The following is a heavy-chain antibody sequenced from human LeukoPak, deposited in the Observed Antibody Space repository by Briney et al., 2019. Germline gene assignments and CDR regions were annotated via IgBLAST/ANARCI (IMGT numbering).Heavy chain of an antibody. CDR3: ARLRLGYYYMDV. CDR1: GGSISSYY. Sequence: SETLSLTCTVSGGSISSYYWSWIRQPPGKGLEWIGYIYTSGSTNYNPSLKSRFTISVDTSKNQFSLKLSSVTAADTAVYYCARLRLGYYYMDVWGKGTTVTVSS. CDR2: IYTSGST. D-gene: IGHD7-27*01. J-gene: IGHJ6*03. V-gene: IGHV4-4*09.